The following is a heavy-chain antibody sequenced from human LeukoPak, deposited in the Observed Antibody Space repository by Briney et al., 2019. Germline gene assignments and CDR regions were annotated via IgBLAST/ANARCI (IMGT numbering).Heavy chain of an antibody. CDR2: ISDSGST. CDR3: ARVFRGAVTSNWFDP. D-gene: IGHD4-17*01. Sequence: SETLSLTCTVSGGSINEYFWTWIRQPPGKGLEWIGYISDSGSTNYNPSLKSRVTLSVDSPNTEFSLRLNSVTAADTAVYYCARVFRGAVTSNWFDPWGQGTPVTVSS. J-gene: IGHJ5*02. V-gene: IGHV4-59*01. CDR1: GGSINEYF.